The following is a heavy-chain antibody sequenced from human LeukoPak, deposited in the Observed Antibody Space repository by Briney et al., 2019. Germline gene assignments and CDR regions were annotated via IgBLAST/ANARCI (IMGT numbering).Heavy chain of an antibody. J-gene: IGHJ4*02. V-gene: IGHV3-21*01. D-gene: IGHD6-6*01. CDR3: ARDPRYIAASY. Sequence: PGGSLSLFCAAYGFTLIRYRMKWVRQAAGKGMEWVTSISSSRSYISYADSVKGRSTISREHAKHSLYLQMNSLRAEHTRVYYCARDPRYIAASYWGQGTLVTVSS. CDR2: ISSSRSYI. CDR1: GFTLIRYR.